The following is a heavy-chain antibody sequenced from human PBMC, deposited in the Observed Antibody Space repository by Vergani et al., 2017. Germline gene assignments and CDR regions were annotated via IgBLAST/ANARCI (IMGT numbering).Heavy chain of an antibody. CDR2: IYSGGST. V-gene: IGHV3-66*02. Sequence: EVQLVESGGGLVQPGGSLRLPCAVSGFTVSSNYMSWVRQAPGKGLEWVSVIYSGGSTYYADPVKGRFTISRDNPNNTLYLQMNSLRAEDTAVYYCARDGGLLGTGDAFDIWGQGTMVTVSS. CDR3: ARDGGLLGTGDAFDI. CDR1: GFTVSSNY. D-gene: IGHD1-14*01. J-gene: IGHJ3*02.